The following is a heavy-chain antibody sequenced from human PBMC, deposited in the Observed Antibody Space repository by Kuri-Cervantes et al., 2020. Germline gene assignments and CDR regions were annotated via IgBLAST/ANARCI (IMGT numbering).Heavy chain of an antibody. V-gene: IGHV1-2*02. D-gene: IGHD2-2*01. CDR1: GYTFTGYY. J-gene: IGHJ6*02. Sequence: ASVKVSCKAAGYTFTGYYMHWVRQAPGQGLEWMGWINPNSGGTNYAQKFQGRVTMTRDTSISTAYMELRSLRTDDTAVYYCAREGVECSSTSCYPWGGKDVWGQGTTVTVSS. CDR3: AREGVECSSTSCYPWGGKDV. CDR2: INPNSGGT.